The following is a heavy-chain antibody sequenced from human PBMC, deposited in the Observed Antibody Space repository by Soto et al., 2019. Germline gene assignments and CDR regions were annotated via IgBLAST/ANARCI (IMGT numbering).Heavy chain of an antibody. CDR3: AKVVASEQAVVYYYYGMDV. CDR1: GFTFSSYG. V-gene: IGHV3-30*18. CDR2: ISYDGSNK. D-gene: IGHD2-21*01. Sequence: GGSLRLSCAASGFTFSSYGMHWVRQAPGKGLEWVAVISYDGSNKYYADSVKGRFTISRDNSKNTLYLQMNSLRAEDTAVYYCAKVVASEQAVVYYYYGMDVWGQGTTVTVSS. J-gene: IGHJ6*02.